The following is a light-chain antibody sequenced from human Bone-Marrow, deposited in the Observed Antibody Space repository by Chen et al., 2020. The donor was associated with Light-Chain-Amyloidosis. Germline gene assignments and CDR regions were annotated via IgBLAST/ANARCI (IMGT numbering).Light chain of an antibody. CDR3: QQYGTWPLA. V-gene: IGKV3-20*01. CDR2: GSS. J-gene: IGKJ4*01. CDR1: QTISSNY. Sequence: EIVLTQSPGPLSLSPGEGANLSCRASQTISSNYLTWYQQKFGQAPRLLIYGSSSRAAGIPDRVNGSGCGTDFTLNINRLEPEEFAMYYCQQYGTWPLAFGGGTKVEIK.